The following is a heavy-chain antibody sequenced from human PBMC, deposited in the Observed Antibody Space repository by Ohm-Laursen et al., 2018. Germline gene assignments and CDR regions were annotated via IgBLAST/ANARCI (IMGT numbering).Heavy chain of an antibody. V-gene: IGHV3-49*04. CDR1: GFIFGDYA. CDR2: IRSKAYGGTT. D-gene: IGHD4-17*01. J-gene: IGHJ2*01. CDR3: TRVNGDYDWYFDL. Sequence: SLRLSCTASGFIFGDYAMSWVRQAPGKGLEWVGFIRSKAYGGTTEYAASVEGRFTISRGDSKSIAYLQMNSLKTEDTAVYYCTRVNGDYDWYFDLWGRGTLVTVSA.